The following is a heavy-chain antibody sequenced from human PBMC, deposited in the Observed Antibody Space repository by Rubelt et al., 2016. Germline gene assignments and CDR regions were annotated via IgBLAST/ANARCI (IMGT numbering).Heavy chain of an antibody. J-gene: IGHJ4*02. D-gene: IGHD3-22*01. CDR1: GYTFTSYY. V-gene: IGHV1-46*01. CDR3: VRANSGSGYFGIDY. Sequence: QVQLVQSGAEVKKPGASVKVSCKASGYTFTSYYMHWVRQAPGQGLEWMGIINPSGGSTGYAQKFQGRITMTRDPSTSTVYMDLSSLRSEATAWYYCVRANSGSGYFGIDYWGQGTLVTVSS. CDR2: INPSGGST.